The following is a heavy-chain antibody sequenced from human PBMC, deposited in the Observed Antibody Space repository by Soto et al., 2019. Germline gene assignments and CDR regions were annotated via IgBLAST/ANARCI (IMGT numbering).Heavy chain of an antibody. D-gene: IGHD2-2*01. CDR3: AKDLHSGRHNYHHGADS. J-gene: IGHJ4*02. Sequence: QVQLVESGGGVVQPGRSLRLSCAASGFSFSTYGMHWVRQAPGKGLEWVAIISFDGSRKHYVDSIRGRFTISRDNSGNTVLLPMNRLIAEDTAVYFCAKDLHSGRHNYHHGADSWGQGVLVTVSS. CDR1: GFSFSTYG. V-gene: IGHV3-30*18. CDR2: ISFDGSRK.